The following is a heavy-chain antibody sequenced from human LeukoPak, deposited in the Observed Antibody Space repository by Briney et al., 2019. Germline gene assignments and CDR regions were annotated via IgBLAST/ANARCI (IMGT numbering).Heavy chain of an antibody. CDR3: ARDHDSSGYYLSDFDY. Sequence: ASVKVSCKASGYTFTGYYMHWVRQAPGQGLEWMGRINPNSGGTNYAQKFQGRVTMTRDTSISTAYMELSRLRSGDTAVYYCARDHDSSGYYLSDFDYWGQGTLVTVSS. D-gene: IGHD3-22*01. V-gene: IGHV1-2*06. CDR1: GYTFTGYY. J-gene: IGHJ4*02. CDR2: INPNSGGT.